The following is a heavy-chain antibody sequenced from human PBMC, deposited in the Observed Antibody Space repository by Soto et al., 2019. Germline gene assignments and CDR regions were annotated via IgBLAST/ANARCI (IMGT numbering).Heavy chain of an antibody. J-gene: IGHJ4*02. CDR3: ARLILEAGTLWSQTKLYYFDY. CDR2: IYYSGST. CDR1: GGSISSGGYY. V-gene: IGHV4-31*03. Sequence: SETLSLTCTASGGSISSGGYYWSWIRQHPGKGLEWIGYIYYSGSTYYNPSLKSRVTISVDTSKNQFSLKLSSVTAADTAVYYCARLILEAGTLWSQTKLYYFDYWGQGTLVTVSS. D-gene: IGHD6-19*01.